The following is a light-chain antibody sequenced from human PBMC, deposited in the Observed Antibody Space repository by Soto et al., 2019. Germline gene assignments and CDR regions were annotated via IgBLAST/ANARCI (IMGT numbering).Light chain of an antibody. CDR2: EGS. J-gene: IGLJ1*01. CDR1: SSDVGGYNL. CDR3: CSYAGSSSYV. V-gene: IGLV2-23*01. Sequence: SALTQPASVSGSPGQSITISCTGSSSDVGGYNLVSWYQHHPGKAPKLIIYEGSQRPSGVSNRFFGSKSGNTASLTISGLQAEDEADYHCCSYAGSSSYVFGTGTKVTVL.